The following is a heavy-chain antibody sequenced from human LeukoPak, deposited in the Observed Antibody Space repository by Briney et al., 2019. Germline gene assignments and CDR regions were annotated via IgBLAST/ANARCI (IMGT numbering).Heavy chain of an antibody. CDR3: AKDRGSGWYSSVYFDY. Sequence: GGSLRLSCAASGFTLSSYAIHRVRQAPGKGLVWVSRINSDGSSTSYADSVKGRFTISRDNAKNTLYLQMNSLRAGDTAVYYCAKDRGSGWYSSVYFDYWGQGTLVTVSS. J-gene: IGHJ4*02. CDR2: INSDGSST. V-gene: IGHV3-74*01. CDR1: GFTLSSYA. D-gene: IGHD6-19*01.